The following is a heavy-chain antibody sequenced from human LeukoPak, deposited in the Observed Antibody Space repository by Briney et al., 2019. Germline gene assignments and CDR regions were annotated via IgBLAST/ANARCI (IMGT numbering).Heavy chain of an antibody. CDR2: INPNSGGT. J-gene: IGHJ4*02. Sequence: ASVKVSCKASGYTFTGYYMHWVRQAPGQGLEWMGWINPNSGGTNYAQKFQGRVTMTRDTSISTAYMELSRLRSDDTAVYYCARDPGWSGATWAYFDYWGQGTLVTVSS. CDR3: ARDPGWSGATWAYFDY. V-gene: IGHV1-2*02. D-gene: IGHD1-26*01. CDR1: GYTFTGYY.